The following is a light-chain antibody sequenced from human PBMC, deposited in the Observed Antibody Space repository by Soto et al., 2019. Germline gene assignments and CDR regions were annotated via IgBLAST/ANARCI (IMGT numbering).Light chain of an antibody. V-gene: IGKV1-5*03. J-gene: IGKJ1*01. Sequence: IQMTQSPSTLSASVGDRVTITCRASQSISSWLAWYQQKPGKAPKHLIYKASSLESGVPSRFSGSGSGTEFTLTISSLQPDDFATYYCQQYNSYSTFGQGTKVDI. CDR3: QQYNSYST. CDR1: QSISSW. CDR2: KAS.